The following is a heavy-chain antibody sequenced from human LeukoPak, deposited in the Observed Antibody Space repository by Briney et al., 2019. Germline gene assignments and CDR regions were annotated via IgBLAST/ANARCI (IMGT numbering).Heavy chain of an antibody. CDR3: AKDGEAPGGYCSGGSCYSYFDY. CDR1: GFTFSSYG. J-gene: IGHJ4*02. D-gene: IGHD2-15*01. V-gene: IGHV3-30*18. Sequence: PGGSLRLSCSASGFTFSSYGMHWVRQAPGKGLEWVAVISYDGSNKYYADSVKGRFTISRDNSKNTLYLQMNSLRAEDTAVYYCAKDGEAPGGYCSGGSCYSYFDYWGQGTLVTVSS. CDR2: ISYDGSNK.